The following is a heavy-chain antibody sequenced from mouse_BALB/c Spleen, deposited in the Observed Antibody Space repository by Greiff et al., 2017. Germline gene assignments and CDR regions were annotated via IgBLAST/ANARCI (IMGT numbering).Heavy chain of an antibody. Sequence: VQLQQSGPGLVAPSQSLSITCTVSGFSLTGYGVNWVRQPPGKGLEWLGMIWGDGSTDYNSALKSRLSISKDNSKSQVFLKMNSLQTDDTARYYCARDGDYYGSIYAMDYWGQGTSVTVSS. J-gene: IGHJ4*01. CDR3: ARDGDYYGSIYAMDY. CDR1: GFSLTGYG. CDR2: IWGDGST. D-gene: IGHD1-1*01. V-gene: IGHV2-6-7*01.